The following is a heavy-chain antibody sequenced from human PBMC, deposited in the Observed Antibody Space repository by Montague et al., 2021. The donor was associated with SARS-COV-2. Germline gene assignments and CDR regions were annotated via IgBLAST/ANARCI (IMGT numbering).Heavy chain of an antibody. CDR3: ASPTYYYDSSGSDAFDI. CDR2: IYYSGST. J-gene: IGHJ3*02. V-gene: IGHV4-39*01. Sequence: SETLSLTCTVSAGSISNSTHCWGWLRQPPGKGLEWIGSIYYSGSTYYNPSLKIRVTIFVDTSKNQFSLKLSSVTAADTAVYYCASPTYYYDSSGSDAFDIWGQGTMVTVSS. CDR1: AGSISNSTHC. D-gene: IGHD3-22*01.